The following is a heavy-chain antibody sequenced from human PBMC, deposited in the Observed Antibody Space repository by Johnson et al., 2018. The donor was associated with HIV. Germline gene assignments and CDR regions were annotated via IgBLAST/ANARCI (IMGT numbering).Heavy chain of an antibody. CDR2: ISYDGSNK. CDR1: GFTFSSYG. D-gene: IGHD1-26*01. Sequence: QVQLVESGGGVVQPGRSLRLSCAASGFTFSSYGMYWVRQAPGKGLEWVALISYDGSNKKKDDSVTGRFTNSRDNSKNTLYLQMNSLRAEDTAVYYCAKDKVGATQAFDIWGQGTMVTVSS. CDR3: AKDKVGATQAFDI. J-gene: IGHJ3*02. V-gene: IGHV3-30*18.